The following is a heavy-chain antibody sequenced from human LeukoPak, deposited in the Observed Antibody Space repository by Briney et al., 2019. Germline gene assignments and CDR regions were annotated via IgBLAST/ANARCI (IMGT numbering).Heavy chain of an antibody. Sequence: SETLSLTCTVSGGSISSSSYYWSWIRQPPGKGLEWIGEINHSGSTNYNPSLKSRVTISVDTSKNQFSLKLSSVTAADTAVYYCARPRVIAAAGPLDYWGQGALVTVSS. J-gene: IGHJ4*02. CDR2: INHSGST. CDR3: ARPRVIAAAGPLDY. D-gene: IGHD6-13*01. V-gene: IGHV4-39*07. CDR1: GGSISSSSYY.